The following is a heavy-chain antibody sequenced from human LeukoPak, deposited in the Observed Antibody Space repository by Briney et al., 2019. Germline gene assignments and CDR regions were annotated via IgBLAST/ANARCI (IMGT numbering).Heavy chain of an antibody. CDR3: ARHPFATPFDY. J-gene: IGHJ4*02. D-gene: IGHD2-15*01. CDR2: AYSSPHT. CDR1: GGSLSDNY. Sequence: SETLSLTCTVSGGSLSDNYWSWIRQPPGKGLEGIRYAYSSPHTTYHSSLKSRVTMSLDTSKSQFSLRLSSATAADTAVYFCARHPFATPFDYWGPGTLVTVSS. V-gene: IGHV4-59*08.